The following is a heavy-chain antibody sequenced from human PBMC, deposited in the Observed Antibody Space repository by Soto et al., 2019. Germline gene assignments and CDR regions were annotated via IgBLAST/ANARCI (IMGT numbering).Heavy chain of an antibody. CDR1: GYSFTSCW. J-gene: IGHJ6*02. CDR3: ARFSQHHDQIDV. V-gene: IGHV5-10-1*01. CDR2: IDPSDSYT. Sequence: GECLKISCKGSGYSFTSCWISWVRQMPGKGLEWMGRIDPSDSYTNYSPSFQGHVTISADKSISTAYLQWSRLKASDTAMYYCARFSQHHDQIDVCGQGTTVIVSS. D-gene: IGHD1-1*01.